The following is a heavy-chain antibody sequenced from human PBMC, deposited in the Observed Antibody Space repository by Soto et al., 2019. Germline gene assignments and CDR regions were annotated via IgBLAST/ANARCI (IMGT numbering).Heavy chain of an antibody. V-gene: IGHV4-39*01. CDR2: ISYSGST. CDR3: ARPSSGWYSALDY. J-gene: IGHJ4*02. CDR1: GGSISSSSYY. Sequence: TSETLSLTCNVSGGSISSSSYYWGWIRQPPGKGLEWIGSISYSGSTYYNPSLKSRLTISVDTSKNQFSLKLTSVTAADTAVYYCARPSSGWYSALDYWGQGILVTAPQ. D-gene: IGHD6-19*01.